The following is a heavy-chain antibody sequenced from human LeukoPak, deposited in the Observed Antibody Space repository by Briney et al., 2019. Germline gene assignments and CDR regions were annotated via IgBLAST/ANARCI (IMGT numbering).Heavy chain of an antibody. V-gene: IGHV4-34*01. J-gene: IGHJ5*02. D-gene: IGHD5-18*01. CDR3: GRAPPLSYRPHNCFDP. CDR1: GGSFSGYY. Sequence: KPSETLSLTCAVYGGSFSGYYWSWIRQPPGKGLEWIGEINHSGSTNYNPSLKSRVTISVDTSKDQFSLKLSSVTAADTAVYYWGRAPPLSYRPHNCFDPWGQGTLVTVSS. CDR2: INHSGST.